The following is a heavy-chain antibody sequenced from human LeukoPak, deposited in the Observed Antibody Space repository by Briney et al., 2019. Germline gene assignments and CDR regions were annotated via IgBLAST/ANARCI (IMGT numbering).Heavy chain of an antibody. Sequence: GGSLRLSCAASGFTFDDYAMHWVRQAPGKGLEWVSGISWNSGSIGYADSVKGRFTISRDNAKNSLYLQMNSLRAEDTALYYCAKDKGWASSWCFDYWGQGTLVTVSS. CDR3: AKDKGWASSWCFDY. V-gene: IGHV3-9*01. D-gene: IGHD2-2*01. CDR2: ISWNSGSI. J-gene: IGHJ4*02. CDR1: GFTFDDYA.